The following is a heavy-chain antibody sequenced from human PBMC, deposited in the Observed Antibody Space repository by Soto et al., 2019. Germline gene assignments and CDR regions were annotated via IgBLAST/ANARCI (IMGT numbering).Heavy chain of an antibody. CDR2: ISGSGGST. CDR3: SRRSCCWYFDY. V-gene: IGHV3-23*01. D-gene: IGHD6-19*01. J-gene: IGHJ4*02. CDR1: GFTFSSYA. Sequence: EVQLLESGGGLVQPGGSLRLSCAASGFTFSSYAMSWVRQAPGKGLEWVSVISGSGGSTYYADSVKGRFTISRDNSKNTLYLQMNSLRAGDTAVYYCSRRSCCWYFDYWGQGTLVTVSS.